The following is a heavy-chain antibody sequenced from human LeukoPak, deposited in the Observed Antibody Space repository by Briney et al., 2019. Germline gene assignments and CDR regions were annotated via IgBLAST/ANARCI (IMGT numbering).Heavy chain of an antibody. D-gene: IGHD6-13*01. Sequence: SETLSLTCSVSGYSITSNYYWGWIRQPPGKGLEWIGSIYHSGSTYYNPSLQSRVTISMDTSKNQFSLKLTSVTAADTAVYHCARHGGIIAAAGTRAFDIWGQGTMVTVSS. V-gene: IGHV4-38-2*02. CDR2: IYHSGST. CDR1: GYSITSNYY. J-gene: IGHJ3*02. CDR3: ARHGGIIAAAGTRAFDI.